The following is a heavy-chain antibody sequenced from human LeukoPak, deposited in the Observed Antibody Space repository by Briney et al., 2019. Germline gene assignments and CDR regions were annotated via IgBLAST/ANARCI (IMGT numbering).Heavy chain of an antibody. CDR2: IKQDGSEE. CDR1: GFTFSSNW. V-gene: IGHV3-7*05. D-gene: IGHD6-6*01. J-gene: IGHJ6*02. Sequence: GGSLRLSCAASGFTFSSNWMRWVRQAPGKGLEWVANIKQDGSEEVYVDSVKGRFTISRDNAKNSLFLQMNPLRAEDTAVYCCARDPYSSTWSYGMDVWGQGTTVTVSS. CDR3: ARDPYSSTWSYGMDV.